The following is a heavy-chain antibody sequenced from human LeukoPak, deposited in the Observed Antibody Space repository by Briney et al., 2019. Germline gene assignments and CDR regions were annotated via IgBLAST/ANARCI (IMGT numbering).Heavy chain of an antibody. J-gene: IGHJ4*02. CDR1: GGSVINTNW. CDR3: AREGGFYRPLDY. Sequence: SGTLSLTCGVSGGSVINTNWWTWVRQPPGKGLDWIGEVHLDGRTNYNPSLESRLTMSVDVSENQVSLKLTSVTAADTAVYYCAREGGFYRPLDYSGQGTLVTVSS. D-gene: IGHD3-3*01. CDR2: VHLDGRT. V-gene: IGHV4-4*02.